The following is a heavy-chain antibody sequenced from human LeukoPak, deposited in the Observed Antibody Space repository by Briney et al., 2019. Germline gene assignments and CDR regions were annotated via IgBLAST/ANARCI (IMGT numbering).Heavy chain of an antibody. CDR1: GYTFTSYG. V-gene: IGHV1-18*01. CDR2: ISAYNGNT. CDR3: ARGLTNYYDSSGYRGRYYYYYGMDV. Sequence: EASVKVSCKASGYTFTSYGISWVRQAPGQGLEWMGWISAYNGNTNYARKLQGRVTMTTDTSTSTAYMELRSLRSDDTAVYYCARGLTNYYDSSGYRGRYYYYYGMDVWGQGTTVTVSS. D-gene: IGHD3-22*01. J-gene: IGHJ6*02.